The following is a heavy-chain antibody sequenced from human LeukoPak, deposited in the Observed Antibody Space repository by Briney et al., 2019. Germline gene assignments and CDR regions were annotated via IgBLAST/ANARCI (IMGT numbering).Heavy chain of an antibody. CDR1: GGSFSGYY. D-gene: IGHD6-13*01. CDR3: ARHSQRATAAGHYYYYMDV. CDR2: INHSGST. V-gene: IGHV4-34*01. Sequence: SETLSLTCAVYGGSFSGYYWSWIRQPPGKGLEWIGEINHSGSTNYNPSLKSRVTISVDTSKNQFSLKLSSVTAADTAVCYCARHSQRATAAGHYYYYMDVWGKGTTVTISS. J-gene: IGHJ6*03.